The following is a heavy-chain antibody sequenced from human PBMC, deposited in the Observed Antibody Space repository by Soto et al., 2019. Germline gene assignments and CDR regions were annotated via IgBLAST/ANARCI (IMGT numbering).Heavy chain of an antibody. J-gene: IGHJ4*02. V-gene: IGHV1-3*01. CDR1: GYTFTSYA. Sequence: QVQLVQSGAEVKKPGASVKVSCKASGYTFTSYAMHWLRQAPGQRLEWMGWINAGNGNTKYSQKFQGRVTITRATSANKAYMELSSLRSEDTAVYYCASVRLLWFGRSHAIAYWGQGTLVTVSS. CDR3: ASVRLLWFGRSHAIAY. CDR2: INAGNGNT. D-gene: IGHD3-10*01.